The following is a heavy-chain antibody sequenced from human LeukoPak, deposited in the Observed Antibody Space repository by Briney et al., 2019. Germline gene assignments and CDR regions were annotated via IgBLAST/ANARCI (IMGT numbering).Heavy chain of an antibody. CDR1: GGSLSSYY. V-gene: IGHV4-59*01. D-gene: IGHD3-22*01. CDR3: ARIPYYYDTSGYYYYFDY. CDR2: IYYSGST. J-gene: IGHJ4*02. Sequence: SETLSLTCSVSGGSLSSYYWSWIRQPPGQGLEWIGYIYYSGSTNYNPSLKSRVTISVDTSKNQFSLKLSSVTAADTAVYYCARIPYYYDTSGYYYYFDYWGQGTLVTVSS.